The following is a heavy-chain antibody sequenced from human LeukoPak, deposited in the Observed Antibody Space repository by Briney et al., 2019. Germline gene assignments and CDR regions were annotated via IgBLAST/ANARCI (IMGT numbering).Heavy chain of an antibody. CDR1: GYTITNNY. CDR3: ASEYKYDSSGANAFDI. CDR2: INPSGTGT. Sequence: ASVKVSCKASGYTITNNYMHWVRQAPGQGLEWMGVINPSGTGTSYAQKFQGRITMSRDTSSSTAYMELSSLRSADTAVYYCASEYKYDSSGANAFDIWGQGTMVTVSS. D-gene: IGHD3-22*01. V-gene: IGHV1-46*01. J-gene: IGHJ3*02.